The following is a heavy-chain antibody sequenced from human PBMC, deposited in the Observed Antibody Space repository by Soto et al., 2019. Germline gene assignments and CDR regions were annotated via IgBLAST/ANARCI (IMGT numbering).Heavy chain of an antibody. CDR2: IYYSGST. Sequence: QVQLQESGPGLVKPSETLSLTCTVSGGSISSYYWSWIRQPPGKGLEWIGYIYYSGSTNYNPSLKSRVTISVDTSKNQFSLKLSSVTAADTAVYYCALVVKSGYYTYFDYWGQGTLVTVSS. CDR3: ALVVKSGYYTYFDY. V-gene: IGHV4-59*01. J-gene: IGHJ4*02. D-gene: IGHD3-22*01. CDR1: GGSISSYY.